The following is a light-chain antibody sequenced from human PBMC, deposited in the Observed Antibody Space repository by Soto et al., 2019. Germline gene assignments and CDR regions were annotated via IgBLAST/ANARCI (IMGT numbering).Light chain of an antibody. CDR3: QQANSFPVT. CDR2: TAS. V-gene: IGKV1-12*01. CDR1: QGISSW. Sequence: DIQMTQSPSSVSASVGDRVTITCRARQGISSWLAWYQQKPGKAPKLLIYTASSLQSGGPSRFTGSGSGTDLTLTISSLQHGDSATNHCQQANSFPVTFGGGTKVEIK. J-gene: IGKJ4*01.